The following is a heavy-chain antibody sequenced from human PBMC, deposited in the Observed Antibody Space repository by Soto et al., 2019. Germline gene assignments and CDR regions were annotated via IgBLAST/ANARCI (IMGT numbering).Heavy chain of an antibody. CDR1: GFTFSSYW. CDR2: IKGDGSST. V-gene: IGHV3-74*01. D-gene: IGHD5-12*01. Sequence: EVQLVESGGGLVQPGGSLRLSCAASGFTFSSYWMLWVRQAPGKGLVWVSSIKGDGSSTNYADSVKGRFTISRDNGKKTLYLQMTSLRAEDTDVYYCATARWLQNNGQYFYYGMDVWGRGTMVTVSS. J-gene: IGHJ6*02. CDR3: ATARWLQNNGQYFYYGMDV.